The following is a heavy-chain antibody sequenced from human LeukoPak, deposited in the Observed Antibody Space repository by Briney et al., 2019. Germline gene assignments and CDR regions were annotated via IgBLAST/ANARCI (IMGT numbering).Heavy chain of an antibody. CDR1: GGSIGGYY. CDR2: IYYSGST. CDR3: ARLEMYGDYPTNWYFDL. D-gene: IGHD4-17*01. Sequence: PSETLSLTCTVSGGSIGGYYWSWIRQPPGKGLEWIAYIYYSGSTNYNPSLKSRVTISVDTSKNQFSLKLSSVTAADTAVYYCARLEMYGDYPTNWYFDLWGRGTLVTVSS. J-gene: IGHJ2*01. V-gene: IGHV4-59*08.